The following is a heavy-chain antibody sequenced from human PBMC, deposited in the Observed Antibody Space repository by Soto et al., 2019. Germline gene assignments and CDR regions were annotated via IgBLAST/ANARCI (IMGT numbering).Heavy chain of an antibody. CDR2: IIPIFGTA. V-gene: IGHV1-69*06. CDR3: ARPIPFNPHYYGMDV. J-gene: IGHJ6*02. CDR1: GGTFSSYA. D-gene: IGHD2-2*02. Sequence: QVQLVQSGAEVKKPGSSVKVSCKASGGTFSSYAISWVRQAPGQGLEWMGGIIPIFGTANYAQKFQGRVTSTADKSTSTADMELSSLRAEDTAVYYCARPIPFNPHYYGMDVWGQGTTVTVSS.